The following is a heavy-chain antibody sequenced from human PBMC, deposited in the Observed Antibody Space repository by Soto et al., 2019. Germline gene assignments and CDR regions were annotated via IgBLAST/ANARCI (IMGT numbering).Heavy chain of an antibody. Sequence: QVQLVQPGAEVKKPGTSVKVSCKASGYTFTNYYLHWVRQAPGQGLEWMGMINPSGGDTTYAQKFQDRVTMTRDTATSTVYMDLSSLRAEDTAMYYCAVLERRGSYYGMDVWGQGTTVTVSS. V-gene: IGHV1-46*03. D-gene: IGHD1-1*01. CDR1: GYTFTNYY. J-gene: IGHJ6*02. CDR2: INPSGGDT. CDR3: AVLERRGSYYGMDV.